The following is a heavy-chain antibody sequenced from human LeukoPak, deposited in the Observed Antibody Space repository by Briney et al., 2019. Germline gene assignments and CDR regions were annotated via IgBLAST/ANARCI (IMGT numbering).Heavy chain of an antibody. Sequence: GGSLRLSCEASGFTFSSYAMSWVRQAPGKGLEWVSAISGSGGSTFYADSVKGRLTISRDNSKSTLYLQMNSLRAEDTAVYFCAREPCTSTSCYVDYWGQGTLVTVSS. D-gene: IGHD2-2*01. CDR3: AREPCTSTSCYVDY. CDR2: ISGSGGST. CDR1: GFTFSSYA. J-gene: IGHJ4*02. V-gene: IGHV3-23*01.